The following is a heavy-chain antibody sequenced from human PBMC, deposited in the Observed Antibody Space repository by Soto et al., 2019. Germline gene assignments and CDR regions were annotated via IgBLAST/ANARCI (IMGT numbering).Heavy chain of an antibody. CDR2: ISYDGSKK. J-gene: IGHJ4*02. V-gene: IGHV3-30*18. CDR1: GFTFSSYG. Sequence: GGSLRLSCAASGFTFSSYGMNWVRQAPGRGLEWVAVISYDGSKKYFADSVKGRFTISRDNSKNTLHMQMNSLKVEDTAVYYSAKERYSNSWAFDFWVQGTVVTVTS. D-gene: IGHD6-13*01. CDR3: AKERYSNSWAFDF.